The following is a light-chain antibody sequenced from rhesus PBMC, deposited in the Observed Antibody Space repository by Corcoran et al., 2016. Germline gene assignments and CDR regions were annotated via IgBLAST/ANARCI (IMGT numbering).Light chain of an antibody. J-gene: IGKJ4*01. Sequence: DIQMTQSPSSLSASVGDTVTITCQASQGISSWLAWYQLKPGKAPKFLNYTAAILQSGVPSRFSGSGSGTDFSLTISSLQPEDFATYYCLQYSSSPLTFGGGTKVEIK. CDR1: QGISSW. CDR3: LQYSSSPLT. V-gene: IGKV1-22*01. CDR2: TAA.